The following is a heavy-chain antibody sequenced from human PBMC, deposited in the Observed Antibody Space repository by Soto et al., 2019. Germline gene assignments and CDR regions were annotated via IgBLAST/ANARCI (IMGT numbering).Heavy chain of an antibody. J-gene: IGHJ6*02. CDR2: INPNRGGT. CDR1: GYTFTGYY. Sequence: ASVKVSCKASGYTFTGYYMHWVRQAPGQGLEWMGWINPNRGGTNYAQKFQGWVTMTRDTSISTAYMELSRLRSDDTAVYYCARERESIAVAGTNYYGMDVWGQGTTVTVSS. D-gene: IGHD6-19*01. CDR3: ARERESIAVAGTNYYGMDV. V-gene: IGHV1-2*04.